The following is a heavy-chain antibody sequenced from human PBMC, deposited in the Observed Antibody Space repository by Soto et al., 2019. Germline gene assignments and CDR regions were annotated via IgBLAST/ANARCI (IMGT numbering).Heavy chain of an antibody. CDR3: AKDIHPGRDTYHYGADY. Sequence: QVQLVESGGGVVQPGTSLTLSCSASGFIFSNYGMHWVRQAPGKGLEWVSIISYDGSRKHYIDSVKGRFTISRDNSTNTLELQMHSLRAEYTAVDYCAKDIHPGRDTYHYGADYWGQGTLVAVSS. CDR2: ISYDGSRK. D-gene: IGHD5-12*01. V-gene: IGHV3-30*18. J-gene: IGHJ4*02. CDR1: GFIFSNYG.